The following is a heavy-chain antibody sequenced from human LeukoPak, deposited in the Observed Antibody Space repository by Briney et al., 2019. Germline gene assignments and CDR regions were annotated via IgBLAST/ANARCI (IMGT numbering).Heavy chain of an antibody. J-gene: IGHJ4*02. Sequence: GGSLRLSCAASGFTFSSYSMNWVRQAPGKGLEWVSSISSSSRYIYYADSVKGRFTISRDDAENSLYLQMNSLRAEDTAVYYCAGSYYGSGSYYKPLGYWGQGTLVTVSS. D-gene: IGHD3-10*01. CDR3: AGSYYGSGSYYKPLGY. CDR1: GFTFSSYS. CDR2: ISSSSRYI. V-gene: IGHV3-21*01.